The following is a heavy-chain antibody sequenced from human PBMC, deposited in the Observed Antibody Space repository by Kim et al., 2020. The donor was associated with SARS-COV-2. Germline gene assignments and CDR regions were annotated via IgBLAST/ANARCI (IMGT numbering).Heavy chain of an antibody. Sequence: SVKVSCKASGGTFSSYAISWVRQAPGQGLEWMGRIIPILGIANYAQKFQGRVTITADKSTSTAYMELSSLRSEDTAVYYCARESVVVPAAILFRRWFDPWGQGTLVTVSS. CDR2: IIPILGIA. V-gene: IGHV1-69*04. D-gene: IGHD2-2*02. CDR1: GGTFSSYA. J-gene: IGHJ5*02. CDR3: ARESVVVPAAILFRRWFDP.